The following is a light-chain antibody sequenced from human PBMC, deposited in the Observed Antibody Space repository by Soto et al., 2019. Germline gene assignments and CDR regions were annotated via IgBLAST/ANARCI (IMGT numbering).Light chain of an antibody. CDR1: QSVSSY. Sequence: EIVMTHSPATLSVSPGERATLSCSASQSVSSYLAWYQQKPGQAPRLLIYDASNRATGIPARFSGSGSGTDFTLTISCLEPEDFAVYYCQQRSNWITFGQGTRLEIK. CDR3: QQRSNWIT. J-gene: IGKJ5*01. V-gene: IGKV3-11*01. CDR2: DAS.